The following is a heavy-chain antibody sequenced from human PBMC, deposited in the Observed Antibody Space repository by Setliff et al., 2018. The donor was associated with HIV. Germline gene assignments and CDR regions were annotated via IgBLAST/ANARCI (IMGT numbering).Heavy chain of an antibody. CDR3: ARFDHASIDY. J-gene: IGHJ4*02. Sequence: PSETLSLTCTVSGGSIRGSNYYWAWIRQPPGKGLEWIGSSYYSGATYYNPSLKSRVTLSIDTSKNQFSLNLSSVTAADTAVYYCARFDHASIDYWGQGTLVTVS. D-gene: IGHD2-2*01. V-gene: IGHV4-39*07. CDR2: SYYSGAT. CDR1: GGSIRGSNYY.